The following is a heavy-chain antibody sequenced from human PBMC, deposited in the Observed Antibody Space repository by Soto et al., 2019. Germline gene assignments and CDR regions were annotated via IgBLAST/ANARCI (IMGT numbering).Heavy chain of an antibody. CDR2: ISYDGSNK. Sequence: PGGSLRLSCAASGFTFSSYGMHWVRQAPGKGLEWVAVISYDGSNKYYADSVKGRFTISRDNSKNTLYLQMNSLRAEDTAVYYCAKGSNLGYSYGYESYYYGMDVWGQGTTVTVS. J-gene: IGHJ6*02. CDR3: AKGSNLGYSYGYESYYYGMDV. CDR1: GFTFSSYG. D-gene: IGHD5-18*01. V-gene: IGHV3-30*18.